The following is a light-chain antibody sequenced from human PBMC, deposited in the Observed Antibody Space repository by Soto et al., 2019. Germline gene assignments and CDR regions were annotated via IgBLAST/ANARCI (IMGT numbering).Light chain of an antibody. Sequence: DIHMTQFPSSLSASVGDRVTTTCRASQTIRTYLNWFQQKPGKAPELLIYAASSLQSGVPPRFSGSVSGAEFTLTISSLQPEDTATYYCQQTYNVPQTYGQGTKVEIK. J-gene: IGKJ1*01. V-gene: IGKV1-39*01. CDR3: QQTYNVPQT. CDR1: QTIRTY. CDR2: AAS.